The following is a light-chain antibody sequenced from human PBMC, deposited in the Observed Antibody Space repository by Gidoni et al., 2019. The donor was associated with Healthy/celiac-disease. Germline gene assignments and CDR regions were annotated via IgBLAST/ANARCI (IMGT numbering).Light chain of an antibody. CDR2: AAS. CDR1: QGISNY. J-gene: IGKJ3*01. Sequence: DIPMTQSPSSVGDRVTITCRASQGISNYLAWYQQKPGKVPKLLIYAASTLQSGVPSRFSGSGSGTDFTLTVSSLQPEDVATYYCQKYNSAPFTFGPGTTVDIK. CDR3: QKYNSAPFT. V-gene: IGKV1-27*01.